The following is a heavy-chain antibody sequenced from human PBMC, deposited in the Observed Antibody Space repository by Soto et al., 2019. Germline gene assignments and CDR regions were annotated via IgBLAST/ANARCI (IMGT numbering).Heavy chain of an antibody. CDR1: GFTFSSYA. J-gene: IGHJ6*02. V-gene: IGHV3-30-3*01. CDR2: ISYDGSNK. Sequence: GGSLRLSCAASGFTFSSYAMHWVRQAPGKGLEWVAVISYDGSNKYYADSVKGRFTISRDNSKNTLYLQMNSLRAEDTAVYYCARGAYYDYVWGSYRHYGMDVWGQGTTVTVSS. CDR3: ARGAYYDYVWGSYRHYGMDV. D-gene: IGHD3-16*02.